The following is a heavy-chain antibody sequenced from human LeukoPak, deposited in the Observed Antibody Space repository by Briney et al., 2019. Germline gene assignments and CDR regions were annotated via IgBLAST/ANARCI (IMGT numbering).Heavy chain of an antibody. V-gene: IGHV4-30-4*08. CDR3: ARAPVVPAYNWFDP. J-gene: IGHJ5*02. D-gene: IGHD2-2*01. CDR2: IYYSGST. Sequence: SQTLSLTCTVSGGPISSGDYYWSWIRQPPGKGLEWSGYIYYSGSTYYNLSLKSRVTISVDTSKNQFSLKLSSVTAADTAVYYCARAPVVPAYNWFDPWGQGTLVTVSS. CDR1: GGPISSGDYY.